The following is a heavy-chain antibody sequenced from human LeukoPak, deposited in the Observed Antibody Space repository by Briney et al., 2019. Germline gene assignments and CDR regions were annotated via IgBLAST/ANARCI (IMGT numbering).Heavy chain of an antibody. D-gene: IGHD4-17*01. V-gene: IGHV4-31*03. J-gene: IGHJ3*02. Sequence: PSETLSLTCTLSGGSITSGRYYWTWIRQHPQRGLEWIGYVSYSGSTNYNSSLKSRLTISADTSKNQFYLRLTSVTAADTAVYYCARVYGDYVLDAFDIWGQGTMVTVSS. CDR1: GGSITSGRYY. CDR3: ARVYGDYVLDAFDI. CDR2: VSYSGST.